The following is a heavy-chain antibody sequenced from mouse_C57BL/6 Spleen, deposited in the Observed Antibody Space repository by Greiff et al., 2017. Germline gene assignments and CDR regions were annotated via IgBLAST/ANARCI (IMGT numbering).Heavy chain of an antibody. J-gene: IGHJ2*01. V-gene: IGHV1-80*01. D-gene: IGHD2-4*01. Sequence: VQLQQSGAELVKPGASVKISCKASGYAFSSYWMNWVKQRPGKGLEWIGQIYPGDGDTNYNGKFKGKATLTADKSSSTAYMQLSSLTSEDSAVYFCARGDDYLYLDYWGQGTTLTVSS. CDR2: IYPGDGDT. CDR3: ARGDDYLYLDY. CDR1: GYAFSSYW.